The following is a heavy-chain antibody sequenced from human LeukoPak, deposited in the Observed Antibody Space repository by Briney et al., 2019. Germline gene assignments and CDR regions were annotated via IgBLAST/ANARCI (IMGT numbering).Heavy chain of an antibody. CDR2: ITTSSYT. D-gene: IGHD1-1*01. J-gene: IGHJ2*01. CDR3: ARKSEGIQLWYFAL. V-gene: IGHV3-11*03. Sequence: GGSLRLSCAASGFTCSDYYMSWFRQAPGKGLEWVSYITTSSYTKYADSVKGRFTISRDNAKNSLYLQMNSLRAEDTAVYYCARKSEGIQLWYFALWGRGTLVTVSS. CDR1: GFTCSDYY.